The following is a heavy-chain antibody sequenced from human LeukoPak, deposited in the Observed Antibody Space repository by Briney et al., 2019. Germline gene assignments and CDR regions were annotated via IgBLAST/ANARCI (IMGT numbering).Heavy chain of an antibody. Sequence: GGSLRLSCAASGFTFSSYGMHWVRQAPGKGLEWVASIRSDGSDKKYADSVKGQFTISRDNSKSTLNLKMNSLRPEDTAVYYCAKSQVTGWYDFDYWGQGTLVIVSS. D-gene: IGHD6-19*01. CDR3: AKSQVTGWYDFDY. CDR1: GFTFSSYG. CDR2: IRSDGSDK. J-gene: IGHJ4*02. V-gene: IGHV3-30*02.